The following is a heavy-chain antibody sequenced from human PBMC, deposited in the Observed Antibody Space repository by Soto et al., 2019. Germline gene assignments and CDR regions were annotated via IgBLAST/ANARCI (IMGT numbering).Heavy chain of an antibody. CDR2: IYYSGST. V-gene: IGHV4-31*03. Sequence: QVQLQESGPGLVKPSQTLSLTCTVSGGSISSGGYYWSWIRQHPGKGLEWIGYIYYSGSTYYNPSLKGRVTISVDTSENQFSLKLSSVTAADTAIYYCARDYYASGSSGYYYYGMDVWGQGTTVTVSS. D-gene: IGHD3-10*01. CDR1: GGSISSGGYY. J-gene: IGHJ6*02. CDR3: ARDYYASGSSGYYYYGMDV.